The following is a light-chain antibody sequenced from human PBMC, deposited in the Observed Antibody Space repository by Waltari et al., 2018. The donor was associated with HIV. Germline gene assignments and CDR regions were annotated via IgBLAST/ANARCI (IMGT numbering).Light chain of an antibody. CDR1: QSIISNY. CDR2: GAS. Sequence: PGERATLSCRASQSIISNYLAWYQQKPGQAPRLLIYGASNRATGIPDRFSGSGSVTDFTLTISRLEPEDFAVYYCQQYGSSPWTFGQGTKVEIK. CDR3: QQYGSSPWT. V-gene: IGKV3-20*01. J-gene: IGKJ1*01.